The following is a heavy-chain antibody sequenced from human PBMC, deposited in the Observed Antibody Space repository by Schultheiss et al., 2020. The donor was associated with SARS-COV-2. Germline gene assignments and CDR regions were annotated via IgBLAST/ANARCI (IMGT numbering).Heavy chain of an antibody. CDR2: IIPIFGTA. J-gene: IGHJ4*02. D-gene: IGHD5-18*01. CDR1: GGTFSSYA. V-gene: IGHV1-69*13. Sequence: SVKVSCKASGGTFSSYAISWVRQAPGQGLEWMGGIIPIFGTANYAQKFQGRVTITADESTSTAYMELSSLRSEDTAVYYCARVQDTALVNFDFWGQGTLVTVSS. CDR3: ARVQDTALVNFDF.